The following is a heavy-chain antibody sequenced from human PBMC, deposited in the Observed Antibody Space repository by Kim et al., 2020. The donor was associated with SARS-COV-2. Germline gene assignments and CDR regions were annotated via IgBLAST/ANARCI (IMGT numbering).Heavy chain of an antibody. CDR1: GFTFSNYG. D-gene: IGHD5-12*01. Sequence: GGSLRLSCAASGFTFSNYGMHWVRQAPGKGLEWVAVISYDGNNKYYGDSVKGRFTISRDNSKNTLYLQVSSLRAEDTAVYYCAKNVEIVTTWDAFDYWGQGTLVTVSS. CDR3: AKNVEIVTTWDAFDY. CDR2: ISYDGNNK. J-gene: IGHJ4*02. V-gene: IGHV3-30*18.